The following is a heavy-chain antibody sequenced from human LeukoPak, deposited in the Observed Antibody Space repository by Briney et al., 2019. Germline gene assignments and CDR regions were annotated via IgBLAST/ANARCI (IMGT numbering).Heavy chain of an antibody. CDR2: IKQDGSVE. V-gene: IGHV3-7*05. D-gene: IGHD6-6*01. CDR3: ARIGYSSSSFDF. CDR1: GFTFSSYW. J-gene: IGHJ4*02. Sequence: GGSLRLSCAASGFTFSSYWMSCVRQAPGKGLEWVANIKQDGSVEYYVVSVKGRFTISRDNAKESLYLQMNSLRAEDTAVYYCARIGYSSSSFDFWGQGTLVTVSS.